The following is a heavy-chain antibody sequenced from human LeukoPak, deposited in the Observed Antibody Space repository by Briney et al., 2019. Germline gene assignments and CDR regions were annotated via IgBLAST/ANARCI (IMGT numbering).Heavy chain of an antibody. CDR3: ARGRWLQARGPSFDY. J-gene: IGHJ4*02. CDR1: GFTFSSYG. Sequence: QPGGSLRLSCAASGFTFSSYGMHWVRQAPGKGLEWVAVISYDGSNKYYADSVKGRFTISRDNSKNTLYLQMNSLRAEDTAVYYCARGRWLQARGPSFDYWGQGTLVTVSS. V-gene: IGHV3-30*03. CDR2: ISYDGSNK. D-gene: IGHD5-24*01.